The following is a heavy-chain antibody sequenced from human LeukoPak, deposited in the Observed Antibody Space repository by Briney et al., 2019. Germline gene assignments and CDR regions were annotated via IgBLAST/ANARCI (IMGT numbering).Heavy chain of an antibody. CDR2: ISAYNGNT. Sequence: ASVKVSCKASGYTFTIYGISWVRQAPGQGLEWMGWISAYNGNTNYAQKLQGRVTMTTDTSTSTAYMELRSLRFDDTAVYYCARDDCSSTSCYLYYFDYWGQGTLVTVSS. CDR3: ARDDCSSTSCYLYYFDY. D-gene: IGHD2-2*01. J-gene: IGHJ4*02. CDR1: GYTFTIYG. V-gene: IGHV1-18*01.